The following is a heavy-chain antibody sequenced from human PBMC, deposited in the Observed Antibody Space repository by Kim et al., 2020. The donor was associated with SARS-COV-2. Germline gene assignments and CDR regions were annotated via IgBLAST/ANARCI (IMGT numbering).Heavy chain of an antibody. J-gene: IGHJ4*02. Sequence: KSRLTITRDNAKNSLYLQMNSLRDEDTAVYYCARDPTYDFWSGYSRSFDYWGQGTLVTVSS. V-gene: IGHV3-48*02. D-gene: IGHD3-3*01. CDR3: ARDPTYDFWSGYSRSFDY.